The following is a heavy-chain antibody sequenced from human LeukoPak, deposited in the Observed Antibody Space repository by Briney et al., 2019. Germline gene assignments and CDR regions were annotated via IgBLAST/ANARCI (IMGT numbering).Heavy chain of an antibody. J-gene: IGHJ4*02. V-gene: IGHV4-39*07. D-gene: IGHD3-9*01. Sequence: SETLSLTCTVSGGSISSSSYYWGWIRQPPGKGLEWIGSIYYSGGAYYNPSLKSRVTISVDTSKNQFSLKLSSVTAADTAVYYCAREQRYFDWSLPSYFDFWGQGTLVTVSS. CDR1: GGSISSSSYY. CDR3: AREQRYFDWSLPSYFDF. CDR2: IYYSGGA.